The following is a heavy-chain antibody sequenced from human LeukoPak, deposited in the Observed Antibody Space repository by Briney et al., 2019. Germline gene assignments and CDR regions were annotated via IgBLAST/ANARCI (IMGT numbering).Heavy chain of an antibody. CDR3: ARDGLYDFWSGYYTGYYYYYMDV. V-gene: IGHV1-18*01. D-gene: IGHD3-3*01. Sequence: ASVKVSCKASGYTFTNYGISWVRQAPGQGLEWMGWISAYNGNTNYAQKLQGRVTMTTDTSTSTAYMELRSLRSDDTAVYYCARDGLYDFWSGYYTGYYYYYMDVWGKGTTVTVSS. CDR2: ISAYNGNT. J-gene: IGHJ6*03. CDR1: GYTFTNYG.